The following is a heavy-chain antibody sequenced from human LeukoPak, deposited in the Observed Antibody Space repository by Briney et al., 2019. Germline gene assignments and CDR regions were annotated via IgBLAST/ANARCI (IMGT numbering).Heavy chain of an antibody. J-gene: IGHJ4*02. Sequence: ASVKVSCKASGYTFTGYYMHWVRQAPGQGLEWMGWINPNSGGTNYAQKFQGRVTMTRDTSISTAYMELSRLRSDDTAVYYCARDTWYYYDSSGFTTPFDYWGQGTLVTVSS. V-gene: IGHV1-2*02. CDR3: ARDTWYYYDSSGFTTPFDY. D-gene: IGHD3-22*01. CDR2: INPNSGGT. CDR1: GYTFTGYY.